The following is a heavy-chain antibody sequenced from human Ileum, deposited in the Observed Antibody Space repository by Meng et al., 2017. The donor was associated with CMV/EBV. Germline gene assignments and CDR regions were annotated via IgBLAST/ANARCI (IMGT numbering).Heavy chain of an antibody. CDR3: AIDPSGYYYKF. CDR2: INAGNGNT. CDR1: GYTFTSYA. Sequence: CKASGYTFTSYAMHWVRQAPGQRLEWMGWINAGNGNTKNSQKFQDRVTFTRDTSASTAYMELSGLRSEDTAVYYCAIDPSGYYYKFWGQGTLVTVSS. D-gene: IGHD3-22*01. V-gene: IGHV1-3*01. J-gene: IGHJ4*02.